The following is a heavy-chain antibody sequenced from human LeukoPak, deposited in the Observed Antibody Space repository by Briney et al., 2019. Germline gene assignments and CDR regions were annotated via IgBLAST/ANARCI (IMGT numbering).Heavy chain of an antibody. J-gene: IGHJ5*02. CDR1: GGSFSGYY. CDR2: INHSGST. CDR3: ARGRVYSHGYLGRSNWFDP. Sequence: KPSETLSLTCAVYGGSFSGYYWSWIRQPPGKGLEWIGEINHSGSTNYNPSLKSRVTISVDTSKNQFSLKLSSVTAADTAVYYCARGRVYSHGYLGRSNWFDPWGQGTLVTVSS. V-gene: IGHV4-34*01. D-gene: IGHD5-18*01.